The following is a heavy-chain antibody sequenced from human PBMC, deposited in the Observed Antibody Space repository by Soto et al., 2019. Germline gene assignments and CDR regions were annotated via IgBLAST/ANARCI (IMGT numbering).Heavy chain of an antibody. V-gene: IGHV3-48*02. CDR3: ARNEITIYNWFDP. Sequence: EVQLVESGGGLVQPGGSLRLSCAASGFTFSSYSMNWVRQAPGKGLEWVSYISSSSSTIYYADSVEGRFTISRDNAKNSLYLQMNSLRDEDTAVYYCARNEITIYNWFDPWGQGTLVTVSS. CDR2: ISSSSSTI. D-gene: IGHD3-3*01. CDR1: GFTFSSYS. J-gene: IGHJ5*02.